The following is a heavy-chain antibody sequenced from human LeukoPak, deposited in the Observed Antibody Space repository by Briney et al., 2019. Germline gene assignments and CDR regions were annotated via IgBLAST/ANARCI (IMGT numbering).Heavy chain of an antibody. Sequence: PGGSLRLSCAASGFTFSSYSMNWVRQAPGKGLEWVSSISSSSSYIYYADSVKGRFTISRDNAKNSLYLQMNNLRAEDTAVYYCARVPPVLEKGDDAFDIWGQGTMVTVSS. D-gene: IGHD3-3*01. V-gene: IGHV3-21*01. CDR2: ISSSSSYI. CDR1: GFTFSSYS. CDR3: ARVPPVLEKGDDAFDI. J-gene: IGHJ3*02.